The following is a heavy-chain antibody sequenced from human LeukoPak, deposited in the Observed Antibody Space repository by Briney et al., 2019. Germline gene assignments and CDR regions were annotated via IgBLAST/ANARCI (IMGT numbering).Heavy chain of an antibody. V-gene: IGHV3-30*04. CDR2: ISYGGTNE. D-gene: IGHD2-15*01. Sequence: GRSLRLSCAASGFTFNTYTMNWVRQAPGKGLEWVALISYGGTNEYYADSVKGRFTISRDNSKNTVSVQMNSLRIEDTAVYYCARAGGCSGGSCYYYYYGMDVWGKGTTVTVSS. CDR3: ARAGGCSGGSCYYYYYGMDV. J-gene: IGHJ6*04. CDR1: GFTFNTYT.